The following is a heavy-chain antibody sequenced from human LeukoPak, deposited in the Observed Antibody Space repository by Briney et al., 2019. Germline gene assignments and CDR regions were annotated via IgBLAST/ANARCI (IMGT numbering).Heavy chain of an antibody. D-gene: IGHD2-21*02. CDR2: IYYSGST. CDR3: ARGDCGGDCYSFDY. CDR1: GGSISSSSYY. J-gene: IGHJ4*02. Sequence: SETLSLTCTVSGGSISSSSYYWGWIRQPPGKGLEWIGSIYYSGSTYYNPSLKSRVTISVDTSKNQFSLKLSSVTAADTAVYYCARGDCGGDCYSFDYWGQGTLVTVSS. V-gene: IGHV4-39*01.